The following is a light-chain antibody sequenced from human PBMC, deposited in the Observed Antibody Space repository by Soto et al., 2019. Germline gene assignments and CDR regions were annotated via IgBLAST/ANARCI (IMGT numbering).Light chain of an antibody. CDR3: RSYDSSLTAPVV. CDR1: SSNIGEGFD. Sequence: SVLTHPPSVSGALGQRVTISCTGSSSNIGEGFDVHWYQQLPGTAPKLLIYNNHNRPSGVPDRFSGSKSGTSASLAITGLQAEDEADYCCRSYDSSLTAPVVFGGGTKVTVL. V-gene: IGLV1-40*01. CDR2: NNH. J-gene: IGLJ2*01.